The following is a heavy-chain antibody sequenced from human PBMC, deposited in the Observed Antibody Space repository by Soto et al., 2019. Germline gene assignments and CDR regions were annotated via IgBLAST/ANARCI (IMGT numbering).Heavy chain of an antibody. V-gene: IGHV4-39*01. Sequence: SETLSLTCTVSDVSISGSRYYWGWIRQPPGKGLEWIGSIYYSGNTYYNPSLRSRVTISVDTSKNQFSLKLSSVTAADTAVYYCARVRGYFDYWGQGTLVTVSS. CDR1: DVSISGSRYY. CDR2: IYYSGNT. J-gene: IGHJ4*02. CDR3: ARVRGYFDY.